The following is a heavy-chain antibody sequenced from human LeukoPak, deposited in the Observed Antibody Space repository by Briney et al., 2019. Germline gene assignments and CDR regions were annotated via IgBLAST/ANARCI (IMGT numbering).Heavy chain of an antibody. CDR1: GFTFSSYG. V-gene: IGHV3-30*02. CDR2: IRYDGSNK. D-gene: IGHD3-16*01. J-gene: IGHJ6*03. CDR3: AKDGLIDAYYYYMDV. Sequence: GGSLRLSCAASGFTFSSYGMHWVRQAPGKGLEWVAFIRYDGSNKYYADSVKGRFTISRDNSKNTLYLQMNSLRAEDTAVYYCAKDGLIDAYYYYMDVWGKGTTVTISS.